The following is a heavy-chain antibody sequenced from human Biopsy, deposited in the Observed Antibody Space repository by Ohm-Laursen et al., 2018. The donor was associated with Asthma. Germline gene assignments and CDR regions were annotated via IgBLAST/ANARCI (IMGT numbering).Heavy chain of an antibody. J-gene: IGHJ3*02. CDR2: VSSDGHNK. CDR3: ARQSGQDNGDSSAFDT. Sequence: SLRLSCTAPGFVFSQCGMHWVRQGPGKGLEWVALVSSDGHNKYYEQSVKGRFTISRDNSRNRLDLQINRLTVEDSAVYFCARQSGQDNGDSSAFDTWGQGTKVAVSS. CDR1: GFVFSQCG. D-gene: IGHD3-22*01. V-gene: IGHV3-30*03.